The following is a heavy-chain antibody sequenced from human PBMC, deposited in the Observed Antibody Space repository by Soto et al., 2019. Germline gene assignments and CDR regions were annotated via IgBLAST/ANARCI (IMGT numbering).Heavy chain of an antibody. CDR1: GGTFSSYA. J-gene: IGHJ6*02. D-gene: IGHD5-18*01. CDR3: ASRYSYGSYYYYGMDV. Sequence: ASVKVSCTASGGTFSSYAISWVRQAPGQGLEWMGGIIPIFGTANYAQKFQGRVTITADESTSTAYMELSSLRSEDTAVYCCASRYSYGSYYYYGMDVWGQGTTVTVSS. V-gene: IGHV1-69*13. CDR2: IIPIFGTA.